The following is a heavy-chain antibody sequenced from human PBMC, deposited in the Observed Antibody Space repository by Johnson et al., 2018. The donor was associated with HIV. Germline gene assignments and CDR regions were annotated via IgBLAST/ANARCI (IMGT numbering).Heavy chain of an antibody. CDR2: ISGSGFDT. J-gene: IGHJ3*02. Sequence: QVQLVETGGGLIQPGGSLRLSCVASGFTVRKGLEWISYISGSGFDTFYADSVKGRFTISRDNAKKSLYLQMSSLKAEDTAVYYCARAPYNWNAGLFGAFDMWGRGTKVTVSS. CDR1: GFTV. CDR3: ARAPYNWNAGLFGAFDM. D-gene: IGHD1-20*01. V-gene: IGHV3-11*04.